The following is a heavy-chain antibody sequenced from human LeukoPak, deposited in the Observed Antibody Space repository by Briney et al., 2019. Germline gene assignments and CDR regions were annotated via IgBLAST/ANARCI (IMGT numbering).Heavy chain of an antibody. CDR3: ARRGGYNSLYFDY. CDR1: GGSISSYY. D-gene: IGHD5-24*01. J-gene: IGHJ4*02. Sequence: PSETLSLACTVSGGSISSYYWSWIRQPPGKGLEWIGYIYTSGSTNYNPSLKSQVTISVDTSKNQFSLKLSSVTAADTAVYYCARRGGYNSLYFDYWGQGTLVTVSS. V-gene: IGHV4-4*09. CDR2: IYTSGST.